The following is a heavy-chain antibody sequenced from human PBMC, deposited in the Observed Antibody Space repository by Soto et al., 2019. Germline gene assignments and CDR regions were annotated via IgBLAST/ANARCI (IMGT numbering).Heavy chain of an antibody. CDR1: GFTFYNYV. CDR2: ITGASGDT. CDR3: AKGSASSRPYYFDY. Sequence: GGSLRLSCAASGFTFYNYVMSRVRQAPGKGLEWVSAITGASGDTYYADSVKGRFTISRDNSDNTLYLQVTSLRAEDTAIYYCAKGSASSRPYYFDYWGQGTQVTVSS. V-gene: IGHV3-23*01. D-gene: IGHD6-6*01. J-gene: IGHJ4*02.